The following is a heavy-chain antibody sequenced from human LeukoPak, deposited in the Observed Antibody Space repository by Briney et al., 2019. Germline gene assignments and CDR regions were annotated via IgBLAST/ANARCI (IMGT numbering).Heavy chain of an antibody. Sequence: SETLSLTCTVSGRSIGSSCYYSGWIRKPPGNGLEWLGSIYYSGGTYYKPSLKSRVTISVDTSKNQFSLKLSSVSAADTAVYYCATREGEWLSFAIDYWGQGTLVTVSS. CDR3: ATREGEWLSFAIDY. CDR1: GRSIGSSCYY. V-gene: IGHV4-39*01. D-gene: IGHD3-3*01. CDR2: IYYSGGT. J-gene: IGHJ4*02.